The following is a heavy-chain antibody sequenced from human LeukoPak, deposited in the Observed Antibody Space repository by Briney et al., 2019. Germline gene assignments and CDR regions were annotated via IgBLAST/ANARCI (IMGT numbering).Heavy chain of an antibody. CDR1: GGSFSGYY. Sequence: PSETLSLTCAVYGGSFSGYYWSWIRQPPGKGLEWIGEINHSGSTNYNPSLKSRVTISVDTSKNQFSLKLSSVTAADTAVYYCAREGPMVRENDIWGQGTMVTVSS. CDR2: INHSGST. J-gene: IGHJ3*02. CDR3: AREGPMVRENDI. D-gene: IGHD3-10*01. V-gene: IGHV4-34*01.